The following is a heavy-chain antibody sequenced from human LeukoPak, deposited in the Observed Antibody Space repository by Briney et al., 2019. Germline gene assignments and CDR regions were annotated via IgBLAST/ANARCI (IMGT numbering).Heavy chain of an antibody. CDR3: APALYSSGWFDY. V-gene: IGHV3-23*01. J-gene: IGHJ4*02. CDR1: GFTFSSYA. CDR2: ISGSGGST. D-gene: IGHD6-19*01. Sequence: PGGSLRLSCAASGFTFSSYAMSWVRQAPGKGLEWISAISGSGGSTYYADSVKGQFAISRDNSKNTLYLQMNSLRAEDTAVYYCAPALYSSGWFDYWGQGTLVTVSS.